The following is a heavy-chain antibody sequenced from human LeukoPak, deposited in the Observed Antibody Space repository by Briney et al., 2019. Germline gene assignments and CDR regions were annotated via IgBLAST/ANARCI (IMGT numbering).Heavy chain of an antibody. CDR2: ISYDGSNK. D-gene: IGHD4-17*01. CDR3: AEDTSYGDYWFDY. Sequence: GRSLRLSCAASGFTLSSYGMHWVRQAPGKGLEWVAVISYDGSNKYYADSVKGRFTISRDNSKNTLYLQMNSLRAEDTAVYYCAEDTSYGDYWFDYWGQGTLVTVSS. V-gene: IGHV3-30*18. J-gene: IGHJ4*02. CDR1: GFTLSSYG.